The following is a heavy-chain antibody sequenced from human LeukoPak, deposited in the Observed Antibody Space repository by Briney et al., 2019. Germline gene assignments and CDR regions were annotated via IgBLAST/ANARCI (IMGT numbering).Heavy chain of an antibody. J-gene: IGHJ4*02. CDR2: INPNSGGT. CDR1: GYTFTSYY. D-gene: IGHD5-12*01. CDR3: ARAWLRLNPYFDY. Sequence: ASVKVSCKASGYTFTSYYMHWVRQAPGQGLEWMGWINPNSGGTNYAQKFQGRVTMTRDTSISTAYMELSRLRSDDTAVYYCARAWLRLNPYFDYWGQGTLVTVSS. V-gene: IGHV1-2*02.